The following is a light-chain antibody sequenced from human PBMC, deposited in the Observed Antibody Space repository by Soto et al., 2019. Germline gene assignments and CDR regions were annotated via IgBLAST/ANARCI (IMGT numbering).Light chain of an antibody. J-gene: IGKJ2*01. CDR1: PSMSDS. CDR2: SGS. Sequence: DIQLTQSPASLSASVGDRVTISGRASPSMSDSLNWYQQKSGKAHKLLIYSGSTLETGVPSRFSGSGSGTDFTLTISSLQPEDFGTYCCQQSYSNSYTFGQGTTLEIK. V-gene: IGKV1-39*01. CDR3: QQSYSNSYT.